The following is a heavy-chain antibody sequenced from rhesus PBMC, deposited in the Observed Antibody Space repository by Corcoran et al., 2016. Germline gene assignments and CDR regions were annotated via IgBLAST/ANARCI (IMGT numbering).Heavy chain of an antibody. CDR3: ARGSSGCLDY. CDR1: GFTFGSYA. CDR2: ICPLVVIT. V-gene: IGHV1-198*02. Sequence: QVQLVQSGAEVKKPGASVKVSCKASGFTFGSYAISWVRQDPGQGLEWVGVICPLVVITKCRGRLQGVGAITADTSTSTAYMELSSLRSADTAVYYCARGSSGCLDYWVQGVLVTVSS. D-gene: IGHD6-31*01. J-gene: IGHJ4*01.